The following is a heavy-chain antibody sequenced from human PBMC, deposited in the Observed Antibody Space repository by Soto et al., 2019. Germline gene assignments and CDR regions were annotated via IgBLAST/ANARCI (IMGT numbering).Heavy chain of an antibody. D-gene: IGHD3-16*01. V-gene: IGHV3-74*03. CDR2: INTDGSDT. Sequence: EVQLVESGGGFVQPGGSLRLSCAASGFYFSGYWMHWVRQAPGKGLEWVSRINTDGSDTLYADSVKGRFTISRDNSKNTLYLQMSSLRAEDSAVYYCVRAAARGDSWGQATRVTVSS. CDR3: VRAAARGDS. CDR1: GFYFSGYW. J-gene: IGHJ1*01.